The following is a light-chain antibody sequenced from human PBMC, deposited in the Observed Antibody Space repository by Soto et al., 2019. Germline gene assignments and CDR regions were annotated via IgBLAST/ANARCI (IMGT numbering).Light chain of an antibody. J-gene: IGLJ3*02. CDR3: AAWDSGLSAVV. CDR1: TSNIGNNY. Sequence: QSVLTQPPSVSAAPGQKVAISCSGSTSNIGNNYVSWYQQLPEKAPKLLIYDTDNRPSGIPDRFSGSKSGTSATLGITGLQTGDEAEYYCAAWDSGLSAVVFGGGTKVTVL. CDR2: DTD. V-gene: IGLV1-51*01.